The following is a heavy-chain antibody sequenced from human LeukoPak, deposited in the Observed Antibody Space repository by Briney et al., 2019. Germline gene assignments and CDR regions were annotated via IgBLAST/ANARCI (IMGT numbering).Heavy chain of an antibody. Sequence: PGGSLRLSCAASGFTFSSYSMNWVRQAPGTGLEWVSSISSSSSVIFYADSVKGRFTISRDNAKSSLYLQMNTLRAEDTAVYYCARAGHVITMIVVLDAFDIWGQGTMVTVSS. CDR1: GFTFSSYS. V-gene: IGHV3-21*01. J-gene: IGHJ3*02. D-gene: IGHD3-22*01. CDR2: ISSSSSVI. CDR3: ARAGHVITMIVVLDAFDI.